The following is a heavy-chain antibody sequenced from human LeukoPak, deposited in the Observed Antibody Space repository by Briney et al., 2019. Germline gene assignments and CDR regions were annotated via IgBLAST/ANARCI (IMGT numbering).Heavy chain of an antibody. J-gene: IGHJ4*02. CDR1: GFTFNSYG. Sequence: GGALRLSCAASGFTFNSYGMDWVRQGPGKGLEGGAFIRYDGSNKYYADSVKGRFTISRDNSKNTLYLQMNSLRAEDTAVYYCAKDLPTSGGYTFDYWGQGTLVTVSS. V-gene: IGHV3-30*02. CDR3: AKDLPTSGGYTFDY. CDR2: IRYDGSNK. D-gene: IGHD3-22*01.